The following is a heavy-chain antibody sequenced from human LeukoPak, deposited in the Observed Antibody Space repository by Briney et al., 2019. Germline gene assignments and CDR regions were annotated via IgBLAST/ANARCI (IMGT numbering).Heavy chain of an antibody. D-gene: IGHD6-19*01. CDR2: ISAYNGNT. CDR1: GYTFTSYG. J-gene: IGHJ6*03. Sequence: ASVKVSCKASGYTFTSYGISWVRQAPGQGLEWMGWISAYNGNTNYAQKLQGRVTMTTDTSTSTAYMELRSLRSDDTAVYYCARGVSSSGWPLFPTTGRRIYYMDVWGKGTTVTVSS. CDR3: ARGVSSSGWPLFPTTGRRIYYMDV. V-gene: IGHV1-18*01.